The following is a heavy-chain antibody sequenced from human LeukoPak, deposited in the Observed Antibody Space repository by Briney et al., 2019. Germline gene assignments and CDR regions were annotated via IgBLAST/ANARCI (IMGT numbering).Heavy chain of an antibody. V-gene: IGHV3-66*01. D-gene: IGHD3-10*01. CDR1: GFTFSSYA. CDR2: IYSGGST. J-gene: IGHJ4*02. Sequence: GGSLRLSCAASGFTFSSYAMSWVRQAPGKGLEWVSVIYSGGSTYYADSVKGRFTISRDNSKNTLYLQMNSLRAEDTAVCYCARGGLYYGSGSYYNQGLDYWGQGTLVTVSS. CDR3: ARGGLYYGSGSYYNQGLDY.